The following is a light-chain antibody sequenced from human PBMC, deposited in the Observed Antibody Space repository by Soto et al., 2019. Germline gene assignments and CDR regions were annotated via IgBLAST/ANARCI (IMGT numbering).Light chain of an antibody. J-gene: IGKJ4*01. CDR1: QSVTSNY. CDR2: GAS. V-gene: IGKV3-20*01. CDR3: KQYGSSPRT. Sequence: EIVLTQSPGTLSLSPGERATLSCGASQSVTSNYLAWYQQKPGQAPRLLIFGASIRVTGIQDRFIGSGSGTDFTLTITRLEPEDFAVYYCKQYGSSPRTVGGGTKVDIK.